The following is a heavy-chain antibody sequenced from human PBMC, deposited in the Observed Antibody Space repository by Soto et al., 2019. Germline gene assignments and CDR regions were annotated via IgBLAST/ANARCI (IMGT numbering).Heavy chain of an antibody. V-gene: IGHV3-74*01. Sequence: GGSLRLSCAASGFTFSSYWMHWVRQAPGKGLEWVSRINSDGSSTSYAASVKGRFTISRDNAKNTLYLQMNSLRAEDTAVYYCARGGLEYYYGSGSYLDAFDIWGQVTMVTDSS. J-gene: IGHJ3*02. CDR2: INSDGSST. CDR1: GFTFSSYW. D-gene: IGHD3-10*01. CDR3: ARGGLEYYYGSGSYLDAFDI.